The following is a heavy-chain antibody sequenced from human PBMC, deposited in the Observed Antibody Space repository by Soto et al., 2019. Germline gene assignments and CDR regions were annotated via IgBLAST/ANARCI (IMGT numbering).Heavy chain of an antibody. Sequence: PGWSLRLSCAASGDTFCSYAMGGVRKATGKGLEWVSAISGSGGSTYYADSVKGRFTISRDNSKNTLYLQMNSLRAEDTAVYYCAKDGWTVVTPCYFDYWGQGTLVTVSS. D-gene: IGHD2-21*02. J-gene: IGHJ4*02. CDR2: ISGSGGST. CDR1: GDTFCSYA. CDR3: AKDGWTVVTPCYFDY. V-gene: IGHV3-23*01.